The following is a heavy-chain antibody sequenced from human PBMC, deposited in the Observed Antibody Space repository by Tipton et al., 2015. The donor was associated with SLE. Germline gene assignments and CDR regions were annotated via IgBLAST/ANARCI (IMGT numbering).Heavy chain of an antibody. Sequence: TLSLTCTISGGGINTFYWSWIRQPPGKGLEWIGYIYFSGSTYYNPSLKSRVTISLDSAKNQFSLTLTSVTAADTAVYYCGRGTAVALWGQGTLVTVSS. V-gene: IGHV4-59*12. CDR1: GGGINTFY. CDR2: IYFSGST. J-gene: IGHJ4*02. CDR3: GRGTAVAL. D-gene: IGHD6-19*01.